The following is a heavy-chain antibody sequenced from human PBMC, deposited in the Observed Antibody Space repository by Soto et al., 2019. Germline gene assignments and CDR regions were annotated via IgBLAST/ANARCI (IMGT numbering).Heavy chain of an antibody. V-gene: IGHV3-23*01. CDR1: GFTFSSYA. CDR3: AKVHGSGNYYYFPDY. CDR2: ISGSGGTT. J-gene: IGHJ4*02. D-gene: IGHD3-10*01. Sequence: GGSLTLSCAASGFTFSSYAISWVRQAPGKGLGWVSLISGSGGTTYYADPVKGRFTISRDNSKNTLYLQTNSLRAEDTAVYYCAKVHGSGNYYYFPDYWGQGTLVTVSS.